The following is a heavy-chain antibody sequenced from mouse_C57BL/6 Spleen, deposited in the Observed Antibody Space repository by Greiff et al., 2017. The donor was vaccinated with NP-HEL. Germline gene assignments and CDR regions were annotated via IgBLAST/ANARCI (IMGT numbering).Heavy chain of an antibody. CDR3: ARRDDPEAMDY. J-gene: IGHJ4*01. CDR1: GYTFTSYW. V-gene: IGHV1-64*01. Sequence: VQLQQPGAELVKPGASVKLSCKASGYTFTSYWMHWVKQRPGQGLEWIGMIHPTSGSTNYNEKFKSKATLTVDKSSSTAYMQLSSLTSEDSAVYYCARRDDPEAMDYWGQGTSVTVSS. CDR2: IHPTSGST.